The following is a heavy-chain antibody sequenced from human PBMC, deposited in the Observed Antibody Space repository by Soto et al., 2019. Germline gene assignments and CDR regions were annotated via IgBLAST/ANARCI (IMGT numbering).Heavy chain of an antibody. Sequence: QVQLVQSGAEVKKPGASVKVSCKASGYTFTSYGISWVRQAPGQGLEWMGWISTYNGNTKDAQKLQGRVTMTTDTSTSTAYMELRSLGPDDTAVFYCAREMVRGVGSDYWGQGTLVTVSS. D-gene: IGHD3-10*01. CDR1: GYTFTSYG. CDR2: ISTYNGNT. V-gene: IGHV1-18*01. CDR3: AREMVRGVGSDY. J-gene: IGHJ4*02.